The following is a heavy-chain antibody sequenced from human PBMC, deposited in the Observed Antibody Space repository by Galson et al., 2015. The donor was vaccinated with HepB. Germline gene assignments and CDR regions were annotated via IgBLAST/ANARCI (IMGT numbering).Heavy chain of an antibody. CDR2: IVPIFGSL. CDR3: ARGSQWELLTSYEA. J-gene: IGHJ5*02. D-gene: IGHD2-2*01. Sequence: SVKVSCKASGDTFSSYGVGWVRQAPGQGLEWMGGIVPIFGSLKYAQKFQGRVTITADESTSTVYMELNSLTSEDTAVYYCARGSQWELLTSYEAWGQGTLVTISS. CDR1: GDTFSSYG. V-gene: IGHV1-69*13.